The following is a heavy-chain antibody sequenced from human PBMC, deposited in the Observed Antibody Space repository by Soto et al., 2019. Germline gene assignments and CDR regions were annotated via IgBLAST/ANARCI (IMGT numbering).Heavy chain of an antibody. CDR3: ARRAAAVDYYCGMNV. J-gene: IGHJ6*02. CDR1: GYSFTDYG. Sequence: ASVKVSCTASGYSFTDYGISWVRQAPGQGLEWMGWISTHNGNRNNAQKLQGRVTLTTDTSTRTAHMELSSLTSDDTAVYYCARRAAAVDYYCGMNVWGQGTTVTVSS. CDR2: ISTHNGNR. D-gene: IGHD6-13*01. V-gene: IGHV1-18*01.